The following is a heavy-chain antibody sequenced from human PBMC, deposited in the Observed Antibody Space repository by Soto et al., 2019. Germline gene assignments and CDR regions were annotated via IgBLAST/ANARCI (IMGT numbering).Heavy chain of an antibody. V-gene: IGHV3-23*01. J-gene: IGHJ4*02. CDR1: GFTFSSYA. CDR2: ISGSGGST. Sequence: GGSLRLSCAASGFTFSSYAMSWVRQAPGRGLEWVSAISGSGGSTYYADSVKGRFTISRDNSKNTLYLQMNSLRAEDTAVYYCAKTFPGSSGWYYFDYWGQGTLVTVSS. D-gene: IGHD6-19*01. CDR3: AKTFPGSSGWYYFDY.